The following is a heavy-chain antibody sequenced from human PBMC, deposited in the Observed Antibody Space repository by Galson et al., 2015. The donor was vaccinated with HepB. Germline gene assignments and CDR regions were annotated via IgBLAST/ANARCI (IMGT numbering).Heavy chain of an antibody. CDR1: GFTFSSYA. D-gene: IGHD6-13*01. CDR3: ARDSLVWDAFDI. CDR2: ISYDGSNK. Sequence: SLRLSCAASGFTFSSYAMHWVRQAPGKGLEWVAVISYDGSNKYYADSVKGRFTISRDNSKNTLYLQMNCLRAEDTAVYYCARDSLVWDAFDIWGQGTMVTVSS. V-gene: IGHV3-30-3*01. J-gene: IGHJ3*02.